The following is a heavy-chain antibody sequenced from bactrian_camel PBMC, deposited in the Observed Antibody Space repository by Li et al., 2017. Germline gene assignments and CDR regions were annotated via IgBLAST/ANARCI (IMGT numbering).Heavy chain of an antibody. CDR1: GFTFSAHH. V-gene: IGHV3S40*01. CDR2: IFSRGGIE. Sequence: VQLVESGGGLVQPGGSLRLSCEASGFTFSAHHMSWIRQGPGKERERVAAIFSRGGIEYYADSVKGRFTISHDNARNTVYLQMNNLQPEDTATYYCAEGRGSRGEHCYSPNYWGQGTQVTVS. CDR3: AEGRGSRGEHCYSPNY. J-gene: IGHJ4*01. D-gene: IGHD6*01.